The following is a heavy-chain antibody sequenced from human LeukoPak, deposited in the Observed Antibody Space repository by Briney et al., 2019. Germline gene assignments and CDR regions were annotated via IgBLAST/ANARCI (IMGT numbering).Heavy chain of an antibody. V-gene: IGHV3-7*03. CDR3: ARGGVLDV. CDR2: INHNGNVN. J-gene: IGHJ6*02. CDR1: GFTFSSYW. Sequence: GGSLRLSCAASGFTFSSYWMNWARQAPGKGLEWVASINHNGNVNYYVDSVKGRFTISRDNAKNSLYLQMSNLRAEDTAGYFWARGGVLDVWGQGATVTVSS. D-gene: IGHD3-16*01.